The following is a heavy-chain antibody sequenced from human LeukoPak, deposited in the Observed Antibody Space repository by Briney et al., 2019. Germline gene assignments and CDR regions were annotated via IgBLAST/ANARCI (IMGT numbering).Heavy chain of an antibody. V-gene: IGHV3-53*01. CDR2: IYSGGST. D-gene: IGHD3-22*01. CDR1: GFTFDDSG. CDR3: ARDYYDSSGYYYFDY. J-gene: IGHJ4*02. Sequence: GGSLRLSCAASGFTFDDSGMSWVRQAPGKGLEWVSVIYSGGSTYYADSVKGRFTISRDNSKNTLYLQMNSLRAEDTAVYYCARDYYDSSGYYYFDYWGQGTLVTVSS.